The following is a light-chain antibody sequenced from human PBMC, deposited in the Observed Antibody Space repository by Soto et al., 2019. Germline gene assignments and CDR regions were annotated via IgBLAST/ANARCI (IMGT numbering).Light chain of an antibody. CDR3: QHRGRWPRT. Sequence: EIVLTQSPATLSLSPGERATLSCRASQSVNDYLAWYQQKPGQAPRLLIYGASNRATGIPVRFSGSGSGTDVTLTISSLEPEDFAVYYCQHRGRWPRTFGQGTKLEIK. V-gene: IGKV3-11*01. CDR1: QSVNDY. J-gene: IGKJ2*01. CDR2: GAS.